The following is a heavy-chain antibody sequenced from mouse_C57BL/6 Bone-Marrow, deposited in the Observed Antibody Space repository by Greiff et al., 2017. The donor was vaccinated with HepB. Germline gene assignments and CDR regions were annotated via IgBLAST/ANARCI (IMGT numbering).Heavy chain of an antibody. J-gene: IGHJ3*01. Sequence: EVKLMESGGGLVQPGGSLKLSCAASGFTFSDYGMAWVRQAPGKGPEWVAFISNLACSIYYADTVTGRFTISRENAKNTLYLEMSSLRAEDTAMYYCARHWGYYGSSPFAYWGQVTLVTVAA. CDR3: ARHWGYYGSSPFAY. D-gene: IGHD1-1*01. CDR2: ISNLACSI. CDR1: GFTFSDYG. V-gene: IGHV5-15*01.